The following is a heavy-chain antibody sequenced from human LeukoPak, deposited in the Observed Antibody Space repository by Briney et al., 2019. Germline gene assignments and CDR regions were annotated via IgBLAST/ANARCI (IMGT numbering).Heavy chain of an antibody. V-gene: IGHV4-4*09. CDR2: IYTSGST. Sequence: SETLSLTCTVSGGSISSYYWSWIRQPPGKGLEWIGYIYTSGSTNYNPSLKSRVTISVDTSKNQFSLKLSSVTAADTAVYYCASGIQLWAPFDYWGQGTLVTVSS. J-gene: IGHJ4*02. CDR1: GGSISSYY. CDR3: ASGIQLWAPFDY. D-gene: IGHD5-18*01.